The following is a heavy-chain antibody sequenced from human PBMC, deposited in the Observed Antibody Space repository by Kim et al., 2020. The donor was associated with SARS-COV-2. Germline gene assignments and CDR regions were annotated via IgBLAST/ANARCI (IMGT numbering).Heavy chain of an antibody. D-gene: IGHD4-17*01. Sequence: GGSLRLSCAASGFTFSSYGMHWVRQAPGKGLEWVAVISYNGSNKYYADSVKGRFTISRDNSKNTLYLQMNSLRAEDTAVYYCAKDGVSDYGDYGPVDY. CDR1: GFTFSSYG. CDR3: AKDGVSDYGDYGPVDY. J-gene: IGHJ4*01. V-gene: IGHV3-30*18. CDR2: ISYNGSNK.